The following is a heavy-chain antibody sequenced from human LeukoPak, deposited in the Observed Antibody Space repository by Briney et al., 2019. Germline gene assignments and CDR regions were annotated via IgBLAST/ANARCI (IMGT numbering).Heavy chain of an antibody. CDR2: INPSGDST. CDR1: GDTFTSYY. J-gene: IGHJ3*02. D-gene: IGHD3-22*01. V-gene: IGHV1-46*01. Sequence: GASVKVSCKASGDTFTSYYMHWVRQAPGQGLEWMGIINPSGDSTSSAQTFRGRVTMTRDMSTSTVYMALSSLRTEDTAVYYCARGRHSYESSDYYYEGDAFDIWGQGTMVTVSS. CDR3: ARGRHSYESSDYYYEGDAFDI.